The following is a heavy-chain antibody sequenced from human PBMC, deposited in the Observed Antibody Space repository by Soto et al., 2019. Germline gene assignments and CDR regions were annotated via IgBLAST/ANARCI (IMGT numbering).Heavy chain of an antibody. CDR3: VRSSGVPTPDFAY. CDR2: ISHDGTSR. V-gene: IGHV3-30-3*01. D-gene: IGHD3-10*01. CDR1: GFTFNIYA. Sequence: QVRLVESGGGVVQPGRSLRLSCAASGFTFNIYAMHWVRQAPGKELEWVAVISHDGTSRYYSDSVKGRVTISRDNSKSMVFVQMNSLGVEDTAVYYCVRSSGVPTPDFAYWGQGTLVTVSS. J-gene: IGHJ4*02.